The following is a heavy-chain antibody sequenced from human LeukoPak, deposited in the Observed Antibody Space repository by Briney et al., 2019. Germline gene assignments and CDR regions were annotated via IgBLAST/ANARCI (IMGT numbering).Heavy chain of an antibody. CDR1: GFTFSSYG. CDR3: AKGIQLWSSYMDV. CDR2: ISYDGSNK. Sequence: GGSLRLSCAASGFTFSSYGMHWVRPAPGKGLEWVAVISYDGSNKYYADSVKGRFTISRDNSKNTLYLQMNSLRAEDTAVYYCAKGIQLWSSYMDVWGKGTTVTVSS. V-gene: IGHV3-30*18. J-gene: IGHJ6*03. D-gene: IGHD5-18*01.